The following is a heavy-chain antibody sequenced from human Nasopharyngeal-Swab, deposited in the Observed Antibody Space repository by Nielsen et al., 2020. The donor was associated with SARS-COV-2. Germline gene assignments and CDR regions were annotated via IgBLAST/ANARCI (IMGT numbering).Heavy chain of an antibody. CDR1: GYTFTSYD. Sequence: ASVKVSCKASGYTFTSYDINWVRQATGQGLEWMGWMNPNSGNTGYAQKFQGRVTMTRNTSISTAYMELSSLRSEDTAVYYCAIPAKALAHNYDFWSGYYHYYYYYYYMDVWGKGTTVTVSS. CDR2: MNPNSGNT. V-gene: IGHV1-8*01. CDR3: AIPAKALAHNYDFWSGYYHYYYYYYYMDV. J-gene: IGHJ6*03. D-gene: IGHD3-3*01.